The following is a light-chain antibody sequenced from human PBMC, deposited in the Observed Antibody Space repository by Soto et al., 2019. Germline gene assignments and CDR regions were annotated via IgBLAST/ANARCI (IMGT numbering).Light chain of an antibody. J-gene: IGKJ5*01. CDR2: DAS. V-gene: IGKV3-11*01. Sequence: EIVLTQSPATLSLSPGERATLSCRPSQSVSSYLAWCQQKPGQAPRLLISDASNRATGIPARFSGSGSGTDFTLTISTLEPEDFAVYYCQHRSEWPVSFGQGTRLEIK. CDR1: QSVSSY. CDR3: QHRSEWPVS.